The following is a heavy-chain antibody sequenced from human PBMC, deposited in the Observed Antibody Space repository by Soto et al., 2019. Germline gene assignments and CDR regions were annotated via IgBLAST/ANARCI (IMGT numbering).Heavy chain of an antibody. V-gene: IGHV1-18*04. CDR1: GYTFTNHG. CDR2: VSGYNDKT. D-gene: IGHD2-21*01. J-gene: IGHJ4*02. CDR3: ARDFYPVAYFFDY. Sequence: ASVKVSCKASGYTFTNHGISWVRQAPGQGLEWVGWVSGYNDKTKSAQKFQGRVTMTTDTSTSTAYMELRSLRSDDTAVYYCARDFYPVAYFFDYWDQGTLVTVSS.